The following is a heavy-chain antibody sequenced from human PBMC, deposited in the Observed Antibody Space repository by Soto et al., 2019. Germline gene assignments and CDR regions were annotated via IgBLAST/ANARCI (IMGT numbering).Heavy chain of an antibody. CDR3: ARDQAVRTMIVVVLPNAFDI. CDR1: GFTFSSYA. V-gene: IGHV3-30-3*01. Sequence: QVQLVESGGGVVQPGRSLRLSCAASGFTFSSYAMHWVRQAPGKGLEWVAVISYDGSNKYYADSVKGRFTISRDNSKNMLYLQMNSLRAEDTAVYYCARDQAVRTMIVVVLPNAFDIWGQGTMVTVSS. D-gene: IGHD3-22*01. CDR2: ISYDGSNK. J-gene: IGHJ3*02.